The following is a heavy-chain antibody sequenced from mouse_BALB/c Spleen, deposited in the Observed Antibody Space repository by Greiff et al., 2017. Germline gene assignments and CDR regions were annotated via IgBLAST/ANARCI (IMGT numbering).Heavy chain of an antibody. D-gene: IGHD1-1*01. J-gene: IGHJ2*01. CDR1: GYTFTDYA. CDR3: ARDYGSSYDYFDY. V-gene: IGHV1S137*01. CDR2: ISTYYGDA. Sequence: QVQLQQPGAELVRPGASVKISCKGSGYTFTDYAMHWVKQSHAKSLEWIGVISTYYGDASYNQKFKGKATMTVDKSSSTAYMELARLTSEDSAIYYCARDYGSSYDYFDYWGQGTTLTVSS.